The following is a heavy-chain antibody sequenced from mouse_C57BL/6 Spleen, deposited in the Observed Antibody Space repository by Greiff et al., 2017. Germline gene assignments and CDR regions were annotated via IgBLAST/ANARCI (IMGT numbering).Heavy chain of an antibody. CDR3: ARRVVESENYFDY. J-gene: IGHJ2*01. Sequence: EVMLVESGGGLVKPGASLKISCEASGFSFSDYGMHWVRQAPEKGLEWVAYISRGSSTISYTDTVKGGFTISRDNAKNTTFLQMTSLRSEDTAMYYYARRVVESENYFDYWGQGTTLTVSA. CDR1: GFSFSDYG. CDR2: ISRGSSTI. D-gene: IGHD1-1*01. V-gene: IGHV5-17*01.